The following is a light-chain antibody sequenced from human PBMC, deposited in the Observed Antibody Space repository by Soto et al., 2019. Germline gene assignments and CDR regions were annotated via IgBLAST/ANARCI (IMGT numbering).Light chain of an antibody. Sequence: QSALTQPASVSGSPGQSITISCTGTSGDVGIYNLVSWYQHHPGKAPKLMIYEGSNRPSGVSHRFSGSQSGNTASLTISGLQAEDEADYYCSSYAGAVAFGGGTQLTVL. CDR3: SSYAGAVA. CDR2: EGS. V-gene: IGLV2-23*01. CDR1: SGDVGIYNL. J-gene: IGLJ2*01.